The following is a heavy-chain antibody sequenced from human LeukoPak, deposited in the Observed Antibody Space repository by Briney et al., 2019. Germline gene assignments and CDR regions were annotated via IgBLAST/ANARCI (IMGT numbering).Heavy chain of an antibody. CDR1: GFTFSSYS. CDR2: ISSSSSTI. Sequence: GGSLRLSCAASGFTFSSYSMNWVRQAPGKGLEWVSYISSSSSTIYYADSVKGRFTISRDNAKNLLYLQMNSLRAEDTAVYYCARERWDYSIDYWGQGTLVTVSS. V-gene: IGHV3-48*01. D-gene: IGHD4-11*01. CDR3: ARERWDYSIDY. J-gene: IGHJ4*02.